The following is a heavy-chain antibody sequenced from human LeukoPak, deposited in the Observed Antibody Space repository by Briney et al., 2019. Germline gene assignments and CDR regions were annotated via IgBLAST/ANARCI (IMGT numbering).Heavy chain of an antibody. CDR3: AKKIDSGSYPLDY. CDR1: RFTFSSYA. D-gene: IGHD3-10*01. J-gene: IGHJ4*02. V-gene: IGHV3-23*01. Sequence: GGSLRLSCAASRFTFSSYAMSWVRQAPGKGLEWVSVISGSGETTFYADSVRGRFTISRDNSKSTLYLQMTSLRAEDTGVYYCAKKIDSGSYPLDYWGQGTLVTISS. CDR2: ISGSGETT.